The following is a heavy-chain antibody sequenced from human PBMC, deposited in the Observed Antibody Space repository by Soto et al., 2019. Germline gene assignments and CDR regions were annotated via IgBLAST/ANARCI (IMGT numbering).Heavy chain of an antibody. CDR3: ARGYRPTEFGYCSGGSCYSLDY. CDR2: IWYDGSNK. Sequence: GGSLRLSCAASGFTFSSYGMHWVRQAPGKGLEWVAVIWYDGSNKYYADSVKGRFTISRDNSKNTLYLQMNSLRAEDTAVYHCARGYRPTEFGYCSGGSCYSLDYWGQGTLVTVSS. V-gene: IGHV3-33*01. D-gene: IGHD2-15*01. CDR1: GFTFSSYG. J-gene: IGHJ4*02.